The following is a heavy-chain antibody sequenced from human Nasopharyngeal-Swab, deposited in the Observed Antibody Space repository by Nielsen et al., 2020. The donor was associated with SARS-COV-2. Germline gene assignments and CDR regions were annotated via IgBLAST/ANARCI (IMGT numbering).Heavy chain of an antibody. CDR1: GFTFSSYA. CDR2: ISYDGSNK. D-gene: IGHD3-3*01. Sequence: GGSLRLSCAASGFTFSSYAMHWVRQAPGKGLEWVAVISYDGSNKYYADSVKGRFTISRDNSKNTLYLQMNSLRAEDTAVYYCARDGYDFWSGFYGTDVWGQGTTVTVSS. J-gene: IGHJ6*02. CDR3: ARDGYDFWSGFYGTDV. V-gene: IGHV3-30-3*01.